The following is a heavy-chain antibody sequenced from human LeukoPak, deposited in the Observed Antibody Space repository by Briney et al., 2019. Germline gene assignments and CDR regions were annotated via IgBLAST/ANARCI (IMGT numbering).Heavy chain of an antibody. V-gene: IGHV3-53*01. D-gene: IGHD5-24*01. Sequence: GACLRLSCAASGFTVSSNYMSWVRQAPGKGLEWVSVIPSGASTYYADSVKGRFTISRDNSKNTLYLQMNSLRAEDTAVYYCARDDGENEHFQHWGQGTLVTVS. CDR1: GFTVSSNY. J-gene: IGHJ1*01. CDR3: ARDDGENEHFQH. CDR2: IPSGAST.